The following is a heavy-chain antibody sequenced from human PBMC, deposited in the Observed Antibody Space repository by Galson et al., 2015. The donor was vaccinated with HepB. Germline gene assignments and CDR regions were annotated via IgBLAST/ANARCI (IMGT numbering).Heavy chain of an antibody. J-gene: IGHJ4*02. D-gene: IGHD4-17*01. Sequence: SVKVSCKASGGTFSSYAISWVRQAPGQGLEWMGGIIPIFGTANYAQKFQGRVTITADKSTSTAYMELSSLRSEDTAVYYCATEGDDYGDYLRVYWGQGTLVTVSS. CDR2: IIPIFGTA. CDR3: ATEGDDYGDYLRVY. V-gene: IGHV1-69*06. CDR1: GGTFSSYA.